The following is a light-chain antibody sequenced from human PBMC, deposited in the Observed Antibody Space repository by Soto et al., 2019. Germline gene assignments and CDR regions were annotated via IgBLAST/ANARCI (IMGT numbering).Light chain of an antibody. CDR3: QQYGSSPTRS. CDR2: GAS. Sequence: EIVLTQSPGTLSLSPGERATLSCRASQSVSSSYLAWYQQKPGQAPTLLIYGASSRATGIPDRFSGSGSGTDFTLTISRLEPEDFAVYYCQQYGSSPTRSFGQGTKVEIK. J-gene: IGKJ1*01. V-gene: IGKV3-20*01. CDR1: QSVSSSY.